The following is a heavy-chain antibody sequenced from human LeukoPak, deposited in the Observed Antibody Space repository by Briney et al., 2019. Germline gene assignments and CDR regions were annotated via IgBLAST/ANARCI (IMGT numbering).Heavy chain of an antibody. CDR1: GHIVSNIF. Sequence: PGGSLRLSCAASGHIVSNIFMSWVRHAPGKGLEWVWVIYSDGNTYYADAVKGRFTISRDNSKNTLYLQMNSVRVEDTAVYYCTTGHYSHTLGGQGTLVTVSS. D-gene: IGHD1-26*01. CDR2: IYSDGNT. J-gene: IGHJ4*02. CDR3: TTGHYSHTL. V-gene: IGHV3-66*01.